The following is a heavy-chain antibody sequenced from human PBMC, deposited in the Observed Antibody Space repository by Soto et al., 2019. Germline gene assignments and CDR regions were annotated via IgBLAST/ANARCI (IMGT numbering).Heavy chain of an antibody. J-gene: IGHJ4*02. CDR3: ARSYDSSGYRGLGY. CDR2: IWYDGSNK. V-gene: IGHV3-33*01. Sequence: QVQLVESGGGVVQPGRSLRLSCAASGFTFSSYGMHWVRQAPGKGLEWVAVIWYDGSNKYYADSVKGRFTISRDNSKNTLYLQMNSLRAEDTSVYYCARSYDSSGYRGLGYWGQGTLVTVSS. CDR1: GFTFSSYG. D-gene: IGHD3-22*01.